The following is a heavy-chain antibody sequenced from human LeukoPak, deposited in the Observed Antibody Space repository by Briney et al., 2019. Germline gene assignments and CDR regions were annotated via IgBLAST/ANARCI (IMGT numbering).Heavy chain of an antibody. CDR2: ITGSGGNT. CDR1: GFTFSNYA. J-gene: IGHJ4*02. Sequence: GGSLRLSYAASGFTFSNYAMSWVRQAPGKGLEWVSAITGSGGNTYYADSVKGRFTISRDNSKNTVFLQMNSLRAEDTAVYYCAKWGDYDVLTGYYVSDYWGQGTLVTVSS. V-gene: IGHV3-23*01. CDR3: AKWGDYDVLTGYYVSDY. D-gene: IGHD3-9*01.